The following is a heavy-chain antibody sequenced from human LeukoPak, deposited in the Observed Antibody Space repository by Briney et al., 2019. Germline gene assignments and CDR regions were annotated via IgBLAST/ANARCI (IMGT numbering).Heavy chain of an antibody. V-gene: IGHV1-69*04. CDR2: IIPILGIA. CDR1: GGTFSSYA. CDR3: ATGSGPRGYYYYGMDV. Sequence: GASVKVSCKASGGTFSSYAISWVRQAPGQGLEWMGRIIPILGIANYAQKFQGRVTITADKSTSTAYMELSSLRSEDTAVYYCATGSGPRGYYYYGMDVWGQGTTVTVSS. D-gene: IGHD3-10*01. J-gene: IGHJ6*02.